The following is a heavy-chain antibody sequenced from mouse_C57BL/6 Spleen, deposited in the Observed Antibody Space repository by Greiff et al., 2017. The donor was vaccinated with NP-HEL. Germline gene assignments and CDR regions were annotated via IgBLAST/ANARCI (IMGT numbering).Heavy chain of an antibody. D-gene: IGHD2-4*01. CDR2: INPNYGTT. CDR1: GYSFTDYN. J-gene: IGHJ4*01. V-gene: IGHV1-39*01. CDR3: ARGDYTYYYAMDY. Sequence: VHVKQSGPELVKPGASVKISCKASGYSFTDYNMNWVKQSNGKSLEWIGVINPNYGTTSYNQKFKGKATLTVDQSSSTAYMQLNSLTSEDSAVYYCARGDYTYYYAMDYWGQGTSVTVSS.